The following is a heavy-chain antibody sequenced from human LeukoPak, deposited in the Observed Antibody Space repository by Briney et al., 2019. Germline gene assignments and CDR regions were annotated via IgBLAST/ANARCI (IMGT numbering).Heavy chain of an antibody. D-gene: IGHD2-15*01. Sequence: SETLSLTCTVSGGSISSGGYSWSWIRQHPGKGLEWIGYIYYSGSTYYNPSLKSRVTISVDTSKNQFSLKLSSVTAADTAVYYCARRGIAAKYAFDIWGQGTMVTVSS. CDR3: ARRGIAAKYAFDI. CDR2: IYYSGST. V-gene: IGHV4-31*03. CDR1: GGSISSGGYS. J-gene: IGHJ3*02.